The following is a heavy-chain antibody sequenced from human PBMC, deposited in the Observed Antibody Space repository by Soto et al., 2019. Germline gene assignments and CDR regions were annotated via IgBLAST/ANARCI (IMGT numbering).Heavy chain of an antibody. V-gene: IGHV3-11*01. D-gene: IGHD5-18*01. CDR1: GFTFSDYY. J-gene: IGHJ4*02. CDR2: ISSSGSTI. Sequence: PGGSLRLSCAASGFTFSDYYMSWIRQAPGKGLEWVSYISSSGSTIYYADSVKGRFTISRDNAKNSLYLQMNSLRAEDTAVYYCARVATAMVTMVDYWGQGTLVTVSS. CDR3: ARVATAMVTMVDY.